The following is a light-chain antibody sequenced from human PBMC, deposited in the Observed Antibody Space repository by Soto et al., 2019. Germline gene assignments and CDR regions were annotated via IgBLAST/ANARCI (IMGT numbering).Light chain of an antibody. V-gene: IGKV3-20*01. CDR1: QTVRNNY. CDR3: QLYGISPH. CDR2: DAS. Sequence: EFVLTQSPGTLSLSPGERATLSCRASQTVRNNYLAWYQQKPGQAPRLLIYDASSRATGIPDRFSGSASGTDFTLTINRLEPEDFAVYYCQLYGISPHFGQGTKVDIK. J-gene: IGKJ1*01.